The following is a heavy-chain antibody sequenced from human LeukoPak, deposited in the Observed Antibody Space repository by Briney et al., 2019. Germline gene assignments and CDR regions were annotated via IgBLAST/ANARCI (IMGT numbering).Heavy chain of an antibody. V-gene: IGHV3-23*01. D-gene: IGHD1-26*01. Sequence: GGSLRLSCAASGFTFSTYSMAWVRQAPGKGLEWVSSISGSGATTYYADSVKGRFTISRDNSNNTVYLQMNSLRAEDTAVYYCAKDQSRVGASDPFDYWGQGMQVGVSS. CDR1: GFTFSTYS. CDR2: ISGSGATT. CDR3: AKDQSRVGASDPFDY. J-gene: IGHJ4*02.